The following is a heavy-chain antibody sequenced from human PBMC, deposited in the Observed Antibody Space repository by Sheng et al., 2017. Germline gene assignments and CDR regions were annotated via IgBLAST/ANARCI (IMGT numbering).Heavy chain of an antibody. CDR3: ARVRGNVQVWLFP. CDR2: IYYSGST. V-gene: IGHV4-39*07. Sequence: QLQLQESGPGLVKPSETLSLTCTVSGGSVSTSSDYWGWIRQPPGKGLEWIGSIYYSGSTYYNPSLKSRVTISVDTSKNQFSLKLSSVTAADTAVYYCARVRGNVQVWLFPWGQGTLVTVS. CDR1: GGSVSTSSDY. J-gene: IGHJ5*02. D-gene: IGHD3-22*01.